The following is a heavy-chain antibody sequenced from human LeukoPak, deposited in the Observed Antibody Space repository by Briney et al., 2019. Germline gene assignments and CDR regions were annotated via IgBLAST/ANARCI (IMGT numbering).Heavy chain of an antibody. V-gene: IGHV4-34*01. CDR2: INHSGST. CDR1: GGSFSGFY. D-gene: IGHD3-10*01. J-gene: IGHJ5*02. Sequence: PSETLSLTCAVYGGSFSGFYWSWVRQPPGRGLEWGGEINHSGSTHYNPSFKSRVTILVDTSSNQLSLPLASVTAADTAVYYCARGPASGSHFAWFDPRGQRTLVTVSS. CDR3: ARGPASGSHFAWFDP.